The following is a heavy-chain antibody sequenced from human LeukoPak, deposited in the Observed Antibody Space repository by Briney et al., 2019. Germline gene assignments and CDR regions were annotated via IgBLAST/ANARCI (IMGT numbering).Heavy chain of an antibody. CDR3: ARHSDRASAGTPHALDI. D-gene: IGHD6-13*01. Sequence: SETLCLTCSVSGGSISSCGYYWGWIRQSPGRGLEWSGSVHCSGGTYYSPSLKSRVTISVDTSKKHLYVKLGSVTAADTAVYYCARHSDRASAGTPHALDIWGQGTMVTVSS. V-gene: IGHV4-39*01. CDR2: VHCSGGT. CDR1: GGSISSCGYY. J-gene: IGHJ3*02.